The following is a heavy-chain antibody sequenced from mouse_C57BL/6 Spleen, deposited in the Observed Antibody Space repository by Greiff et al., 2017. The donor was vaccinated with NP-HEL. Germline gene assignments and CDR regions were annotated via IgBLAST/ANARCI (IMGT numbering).Heavy chain of an antibody. J-gene: IGHJ4*01. V-gene: IGHV1-82*01. CDR3: ARWFITLDAMDY. CDR2: IYPGDGDT. D-gene: IGHD1-1*01. Sequence: VQLQQSGPELVKPGASVKISCKASGYAFSSSWMNWVKQRPGKGLEWIGRIYPGDGDTNYNGKFKGKATLTADKSSSTAYMQLSSLTSEDSAVYFGARWFITLDAMDYWGQGTSVTVSS. CDR1: GYAFSSSW.